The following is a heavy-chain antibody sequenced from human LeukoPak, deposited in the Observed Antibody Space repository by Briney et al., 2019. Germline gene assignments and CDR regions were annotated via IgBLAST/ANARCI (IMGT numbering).Heavy chain of an antibody. J-gene: IGHJ4*02. D-gene: IGHD4-17*01. Sequence: PSETLSLTCAVYGGSFSGYYWSWIRQPPGKGLEWIGEINHSGSTNYNPSLKSRVTISVDTSKNQFSLKLSSVTAADTAVYYCARGSRVTTLFDYWGQGTLVTVSS. CDR1: GGSFSGYY. CDR3: ARGSRVTTLFDY. V-gene: IGHV4-34*01. CDR2: INHSGST.